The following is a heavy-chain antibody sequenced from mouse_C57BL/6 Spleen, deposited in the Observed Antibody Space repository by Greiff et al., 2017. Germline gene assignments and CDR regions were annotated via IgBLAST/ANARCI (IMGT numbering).Heavy chain of an antibody. V-gene: IGHV1-64*01. Sequence: VQLQQPGAELVKPGASVKLSCKASGYTFTSYWMHWVKQRPGQGLEWIGMIHPTSGSTNYNEKFKSKATLTVDKASSTAYMQLSSLTSEASAVYYCGSNYVDAMDYWGQGTSVTVSS. CDR2: IHPTSGST. J-gene: IGHJ4*01. CDR1: GYTFTSYW. D-gene: IGHD2-5*01. CDR3: GSNYVDAMDY.